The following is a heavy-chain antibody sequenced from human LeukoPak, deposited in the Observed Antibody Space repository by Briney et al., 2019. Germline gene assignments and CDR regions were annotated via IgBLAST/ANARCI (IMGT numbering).Heavy chain of an antibody. J-gene: IGHJ4*02. CDR2: FDPEDGET. CDR3: ATGLAVAGKFDY. V-gene: IGHV1-24*01. Sequence: ASVTVSCKVSGYTLTELSMQWVRQAPGKGLEWMGGFDPEDGETIYAQKFQGRVTMTGDASTGTAYMELGSLRSEDTAVYYCATGLAVAGKFDYWGQGTLVTVSS. CDR1: GYTLTELS. D-gene: IGHD6-19*01.